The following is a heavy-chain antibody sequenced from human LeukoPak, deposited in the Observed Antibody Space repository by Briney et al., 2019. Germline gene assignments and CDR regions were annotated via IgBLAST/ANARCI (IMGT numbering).Heavy chain of an antibody. CDR3: EREVQLWLRAYDAFDI. CDR1: GDSVSSYSAA. D-gene: IGHD5-18*01. Sequence: SQTLSLTCAISGDSVSSYSAAWDWIRQSPSRGLEWLGRSYYMSKRYNDYAVSGKSRITTNTDTSTNRFSLQLNCVTPEDTAVYYCEREVQLWLRAYDAFDIWGQGTMVTVSS. CDR2: SYYMSKRYN. V-gene: IGHV6-1*01. J-gene: IGHJ3*02.